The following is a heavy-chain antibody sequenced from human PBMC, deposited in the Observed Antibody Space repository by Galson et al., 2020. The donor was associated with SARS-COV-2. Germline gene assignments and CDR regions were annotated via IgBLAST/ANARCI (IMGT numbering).Heavy chain of an antibody. CDR2: IYYSGST. CDR3: ARDPLYGSGSYGAFDI. D-gene: IGHD3-10*01. J-gene: IGHJ3*02. V-gene: IGHV4-31*03. CDR1: GGSISSGGYY. Sequence: SETLSLTCTVSGGSISSGGYYWSWIRQHPGKGLEWIGYIYYSGSTYYNPSLKSRVTISVDTSKNQFSLKLSSVTAADTAVYYCARDPLYGSGSYGAFDIWGQGTMVTVSS.